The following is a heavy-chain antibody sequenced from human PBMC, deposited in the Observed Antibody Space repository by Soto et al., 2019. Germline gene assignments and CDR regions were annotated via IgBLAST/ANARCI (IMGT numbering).Heavy chain of an antibody. CDR1: GYTLNEVA. Sequence: QVQLVQSGAEVKKPGASVKVSCKVSGYTLNEVAMHWVRQAPGKGLEWLGGFDPDEAETIYAQHFQGRVTMTEDTSTYTVYMELSSLRSEDTALSFCTTYHGDYNFDHWGQGTLVTVSS. J-gene: IGHJ5*02. CDR2: FDPDEAET. D-gene: IGHD4-17*01. V-gene: IGHV1-24*01. CDR3: TTYHGDYNFDH.